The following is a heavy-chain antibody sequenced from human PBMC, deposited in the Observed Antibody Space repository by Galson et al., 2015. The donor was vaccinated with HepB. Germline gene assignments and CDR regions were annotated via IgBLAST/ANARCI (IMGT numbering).Heavy chain of an antibody. D-gene: IGHD6-13*01. CDR3: ARLDSSSWYPLPNWFDP. Sequence: SVKVSCKASGYTFTSYGISWVRQAPGQGLEWMGWISAYNGNTNYAQKLQGRVTMTTDTSTSTAYMELRSLRSDDTAVYYCARLDSSSWYPLPNWFDPWGQGTLVTVSS. CDR2: ISAYNGNT. V-gene: IGHV1-18*01. CDR1: GYTFTSYG. J-gene: IGHJ5*02.